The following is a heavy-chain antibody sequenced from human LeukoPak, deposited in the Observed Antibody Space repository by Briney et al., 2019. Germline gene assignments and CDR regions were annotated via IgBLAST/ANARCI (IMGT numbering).Heavy chain of an antibody. CDR2: IKPSGGST. J-gene: IGHJ4*02. CDR3: AREGVYSNYFDY. V-gene: IGHV1-46*01. Sequence: ASVKVSCRASGYTFTSYYMHWVRQAPGQGLEWMGIIKPSGGSTTYAQKFQGRVTMTRDTSTSTRDTSTSTVYMELSSLRSEDTAMYYCAREGVYSNYFDYWGQGTLVTVSS. D-gene: IGHD4-11*01. CDR1: GYTFTSYY.